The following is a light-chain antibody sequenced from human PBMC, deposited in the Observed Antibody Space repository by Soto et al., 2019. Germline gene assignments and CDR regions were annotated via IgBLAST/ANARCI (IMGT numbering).Light chain of an antibody. CDR1: SSDVGGFDY. Sequence: QSVLTQPASVSVSPGQSITISCTGTSSDVGGFDYVSWYQQHPGKAPKLMIYDVSNRPSGVSNRFSGSKSGNTASLTISGLQAEDEADYYCGSYTTSTTYVFATGTKVTVL. CDR2: DVS. V-gene: IGLV2-14*03. J-gene: IGLJ1*01. CDR3: GSYTTSTTYV.